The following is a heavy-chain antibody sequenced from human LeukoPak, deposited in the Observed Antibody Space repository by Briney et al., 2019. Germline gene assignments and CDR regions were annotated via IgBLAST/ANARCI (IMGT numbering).Heavy chain of an antibody. Sequence: GASVKVSCKASGYTFTSYYMHWVRQAPGQGLEWMGIINPSGGSTSYAQKFQGRVTMTRDMSTSTVYMELSSLRSEDTAVYYCARAPITMVRGVINYYYMDVWGKGTTVTISS. CDR2: INPSGGST. D-gene: IGHD3-10*01. CDR1: GYTFTSYY. V-gene: IGHV1-46*01. CDR3: ARAPITMVRGVINYYYMDV. J-gene: IGHJ6*03.